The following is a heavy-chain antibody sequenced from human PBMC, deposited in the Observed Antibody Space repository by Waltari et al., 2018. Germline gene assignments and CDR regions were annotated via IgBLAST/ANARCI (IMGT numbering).Heavy chain of an antibody. CDR2: IRYDGSNK. CDR1: GFTFSSYG. D-gene: IGHD3-10*01. J-gene: IGHJ4*02. CDR3: AKEYITMVQGVIAY. Sequence: QVQLVESGGGVVQPGGSLRLSCAASGFTFSSYGMHWVRQAPGKGLEWVAFIRYDGSNKYYADSVKGRFTISRDNSKNTLYLQMNSLRAEDTAVYYCAKEYITMVQGVIAYWGQGTLVTVSS. V-gene: IGHV3-30*02.